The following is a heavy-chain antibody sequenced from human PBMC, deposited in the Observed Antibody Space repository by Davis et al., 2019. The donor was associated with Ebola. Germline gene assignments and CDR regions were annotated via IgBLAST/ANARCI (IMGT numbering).Heavy chain of an antibody. V-gene: IGHV3-21*04. D-gene: IGHD2-8*02. J-gene: IGHJ4*02. CDR1: GFTFSSYS. CDR3: AKAVCTGGVCYEGY. Sequence: PGGSLRLSCAASGFTFSSYSMNWVRQAPGKGLEWVSSISTSSSYIYYADSVKGRFTISRDNAKNSLYLQMNSLRAEDTAVYYCAKAVCTGGVCYEGYWGQGTLVTVSS. CDR2: ISTSSSYI.